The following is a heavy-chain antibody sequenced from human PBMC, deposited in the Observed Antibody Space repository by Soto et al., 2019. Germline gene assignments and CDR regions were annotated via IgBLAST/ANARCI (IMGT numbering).Heavy chain of an antibody. CDR3: ARVPHIAVAVLPEY. CDR1: GYTFTNYG. CDR2: IGGYKGNT. J-gene: IGHJ4*02. D-gene: IGHD6-19*01. V-gene: IGHV1-18*01. Sequence: ASVKVSCKASGYTFTNYGVSWVRQAPGQGLEWMGWIGGYKGNTNYAQKLQGRVTLTTDTSTSTAYMELRSLRSDDTAVYYCARVPHIAVAVLPEYWGQGTLVTDSS.